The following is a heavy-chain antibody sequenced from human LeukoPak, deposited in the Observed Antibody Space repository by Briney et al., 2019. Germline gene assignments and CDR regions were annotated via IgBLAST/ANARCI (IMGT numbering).Heavy chain of an antibody. CDR2: INPNDGDT. J-gene: IGHJ4*02. Sequence: ASVTVSCKASGYTFTDYYMHWVRQAPGQGVEWMGWINPNDGDTNYAQKFQGRVTMTRDTSISTSHMEVIRPRSDDTAVYYCARANFLYCSSTTCLFDYWGQGTLVTVSS. V-gene: IGHV1-2*02. CDR3: ARANFLYCSSTTCLFDY. D-gene: IGHD2-2*01. CDR1: GYTFTDYY.